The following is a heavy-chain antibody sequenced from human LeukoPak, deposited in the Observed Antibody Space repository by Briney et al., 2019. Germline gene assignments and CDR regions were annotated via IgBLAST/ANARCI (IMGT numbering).Heavy chain of an antibody. V-gene: IGHV3-74*01. CDR2: INFDGSGT. Sequence: GGSLRLSCEASGFTFSDYWMHWVRQAPGKGLVWVARINFDGSGTSYADSVKGRFTISGDNAKNTVFLQMNSLRAEDTAVYYCTRTTTLIWWFDPWGQGTLVFVSS. J-gene: IGHJ5*02. CDR1: GFTFSDYW. D-gene: IGHD4-11*01. CDR3: TRTTTLIWWFDP.